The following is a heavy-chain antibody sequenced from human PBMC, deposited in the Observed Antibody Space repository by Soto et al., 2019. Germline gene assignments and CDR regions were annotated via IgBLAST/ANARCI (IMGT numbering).Heavy chain of an antibody. V-gene: IGHV1-69*01. CDR1: GGTFSSYA. CDR2: IIPIFGTA. Sequence: QVQLVQSGAEVQKPGSSVKVSCKASGGTFSSYAISWVRQAPGQGLEWMGGIIPIFGTANYAQKFQGRVTITADESTITAYMELSSLRSEDTAVYYCARDLGYCSGGSCYGGSWFDPWGQGTLVTVSS. D-gene: IGHD2-15*01. J-gene: IGHJ5*02. CDR3: ARDLGYCSGGSCYGGSWFDP.